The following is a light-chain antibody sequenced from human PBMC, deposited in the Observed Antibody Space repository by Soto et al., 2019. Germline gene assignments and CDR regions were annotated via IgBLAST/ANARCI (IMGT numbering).Light chain of an antibody. CDR1: SSDVGGYNF. Sequence: QSALTQPASVSGSPGQSITISCTGTSSDVGGYNFVSWYQQHPGKAPKLMIYEVSNRPSGVSNRFSGSKSGNTASLTISGLQAEDEADYYCSSYINSSTLVFGGGTKVTVL. V-gene: IGLV2-14*01. J-gene: IGLJ3*02. CDR3: SSYINSSTLV. CDR2: EVS.